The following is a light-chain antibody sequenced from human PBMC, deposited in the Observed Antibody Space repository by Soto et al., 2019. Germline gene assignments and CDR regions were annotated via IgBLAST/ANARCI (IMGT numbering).Light chain of an antibody. CDR3: QHYGSSPTEVT. V-gene: IGKV3-11*01. J-gene: IGKJ2*01. CDR2: DAS. Sequence: EIVLTQSPATLSLSPGERATLSCRASQSVSSYLAWYQQKPGQAPRLLIYDASNRATGIPARFSGSGSGTDFTLTISSLEPEDFAVYYCQHYGSSPTEVTFGQGTKLEI. CDR1: QSVSSY.